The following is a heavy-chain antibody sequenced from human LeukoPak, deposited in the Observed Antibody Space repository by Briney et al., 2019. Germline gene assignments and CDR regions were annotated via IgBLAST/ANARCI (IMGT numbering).Heavy chain of an antibody. Sequence: ASVKVSCKASGGTFSSYAISWVRQAPGQGLEWMGGIIPILGIANYAQKFQGRVTITADKSTSTAYMELSSLRSEDTAVYYCALSEGWLQFFDYWGQGTLVTVSS. CDR2: IIPILGIA. V-gene: IGHV1-69*04. CDR3: ALSEGWLQFFDY. D-gene: IGHD5-24*01. CDR1: GGTFSSYA. J-gene: IGHJ4*02.